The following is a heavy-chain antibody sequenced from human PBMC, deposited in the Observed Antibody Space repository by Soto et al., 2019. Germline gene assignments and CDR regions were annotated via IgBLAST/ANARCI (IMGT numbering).Heavy chain of an antibody. V-gene: IGHV1-8*01. CDR2: MNPNSGNT. CDR3: ARGSRHIVLVPAPLDY. D-gene: IGHD2-2*01. Sequence: ASVKVSCKASGYTFTSYDINWVRQATGQGLEWMGWMNPNSGNTGYAQKFQGRVTMTRNTSISTAYMELSSLRSEDTAVYYCARGSRHIVLVPAPLDYWGQGTLVTVSS. CDR1: GYTFTSYD. J-gene: IGHJ4*02.